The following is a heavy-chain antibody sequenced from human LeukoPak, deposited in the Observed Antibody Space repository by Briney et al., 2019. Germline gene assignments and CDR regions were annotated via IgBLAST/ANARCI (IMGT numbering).Heavy chain of an antibody. CDR2: IKQDGSEK. CDR3: AGANYDSSGAYYFDY. D-gene: IGHD3-22*01. Sequence: GGSLRLSCAASGFTFSSYWMSWVRQAPGKGLEWVASIKQDGSEKYYVDPVKGRFTISRDNAKNSLYLQMNSLRAEDTAVYYCAGANYDSSGAYYFDYWGQGTLVTVSS. V-gene: IGHV3-7*01. J-gene: IGHJ4*02. CDR1: GFTFSSYW.